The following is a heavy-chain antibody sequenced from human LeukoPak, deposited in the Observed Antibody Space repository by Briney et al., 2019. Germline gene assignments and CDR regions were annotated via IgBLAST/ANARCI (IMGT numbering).Heavy chain of an antibody. CDR3: ARAIVVVPARPNDAFDI. CDR1: GFTFSSYW. D-gene: IGHD2-2*01. V-gene: IGHV3-7*01. Sequence: PGGSLRLSCAASGFTFSSYWMSWVRQAPGKGLEWVANIKQDGSEKYYVDSVKGRFTISRDNAKNSLYLQMNSLRAEDTAVYYCARAIVVVPARPNDAFDIWGQGTMVTVSS. J-gene: IGHJ3*02. CDR2: IKQDGSEK.